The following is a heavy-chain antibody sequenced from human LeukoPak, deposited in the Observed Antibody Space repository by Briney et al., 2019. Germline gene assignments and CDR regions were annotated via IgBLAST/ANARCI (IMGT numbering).Heavy chain of an antibody. J-gene: IGHJ4*02. CDR2: ISSSSSYI. Sequence: GGSLRLSCAASGFTFSSYSMNWVRQAPGKGLEWVSSISSSSSYIYYADSVKGRFTISRDNAKNTLYLQMNSLRAEDTAVYYCARVSDWNFNYWGQGTLVTVSS. CDR3: ARVSDWNFNY. CDR1: GFTFSSYS. V-gene: IGHV3-21*03. D-gene: IGHD3/OR15-3a*01.